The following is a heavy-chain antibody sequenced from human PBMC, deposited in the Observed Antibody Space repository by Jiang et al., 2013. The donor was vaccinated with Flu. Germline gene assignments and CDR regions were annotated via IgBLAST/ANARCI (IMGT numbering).Heavy chain of an antibody. CDR2: IVGDGSKT. CDR3: ARDWFYTADY. D-gene: IGHD3-10*01. Sequence: GLVWVARIVGDGSKTIYADSVRGRFTISRDNTENTVYLQMNGLRDEDTAVYYCARDWFYTADYWGQGTLVTVSS. V-gene: IGHV3-74*01. J-gene: IGHJ4*02.